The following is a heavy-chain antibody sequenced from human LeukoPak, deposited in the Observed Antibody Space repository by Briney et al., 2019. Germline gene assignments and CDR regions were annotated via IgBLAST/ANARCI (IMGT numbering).Heavy chain of an antibody. CDR2: IIPILGIA. V-gene: IGHV1-69*04. CDR3: ASRRGSPRGWFDP. J-gene: IGHJ5*02. Sequence: SVKVSCKASGGTFSSYAISWVRQAPGQGLEWMGRIIPILGIANYAQKFQGRVTMTEDTSTDTAYMELSSLRSDDTAVYYCASRRGSPRGWFDPWGQGTLVTVSS. CDR1: GGTFSSYA. D-gene: IGHD1-26*01.